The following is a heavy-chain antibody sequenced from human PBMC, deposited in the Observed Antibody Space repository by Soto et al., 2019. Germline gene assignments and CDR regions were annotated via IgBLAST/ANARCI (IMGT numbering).Heavy chain of an antibody. CDR3: ARDRDGYGDYDFDY. CDR2: ISGSGGST. D-gene: IGHD4-17*01. V-gene: IGHV3-23*01. J-gene: IGHJ4*02. CDR1: GFTFSSYA. Sequence: GGSLRLSCAASGFTFSSYAMSWVRQAPGKGLEWVSAISGSGGSTYYADSVKGRFTISRDNSKNTLYLQMNSLRAEDTAVYYCARDRDGYGDYDFDYWGQGTLVPSPQ.